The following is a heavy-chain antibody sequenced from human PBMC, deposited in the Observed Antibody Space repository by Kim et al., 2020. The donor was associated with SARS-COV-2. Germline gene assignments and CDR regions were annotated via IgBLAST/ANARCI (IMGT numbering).Heavy chain of an antibody. CDR1: GFTFGTYA. J-gene: IGHJ4*01. D-gene: IGHD2-2*01. Sequence: GGSLRLSCVTSGFTFGTYAMSWVRQAPEKGLEWVSGISSSGGSTYYADSVKGRFTISSDSSKNTLYLQMVSLRVDATALYYCARTRSCSSTSCYVDYWG. CDR3: ARTRSCSSTSCYVDY. V-gene: IGHV3-23*01. CDR2: ISSSGGST.